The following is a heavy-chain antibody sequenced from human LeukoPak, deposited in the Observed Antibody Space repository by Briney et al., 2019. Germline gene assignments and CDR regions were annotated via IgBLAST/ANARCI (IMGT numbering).Heavy chain of an antibody. V-gene: IGHV4-34*01. CDR1: GGSFSGYY. Sequence: SETLSLTCAVYGGSFSGYYWSWIRQPPGKGLEWIGEINHSGSTNYNPSLKSRVTISVDTSKNQFSLKLSSVTAADTAVYYCARVKRGYSYGPLEYYYFYMDVWGKGTTVTVSS. D-gene: IGHD5-18*01. CDR2: INHSGST. CDR3: ARVKRGYSYGPLEYYYFYMDV. J-gene: IGHJ6*03.